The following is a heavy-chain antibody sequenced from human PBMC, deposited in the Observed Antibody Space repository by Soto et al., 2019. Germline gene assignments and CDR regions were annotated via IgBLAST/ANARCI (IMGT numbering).Heavy chain of an antibody. CDR2: IWYDGSNK. J-gene: IGHJ4*02. CDR1: GFTFSSYG. V-gene: IGHV3-33*01. CDR3: ARAGIVATIAERMFDY. Sequence: PGGSLRLSCAASGFTFSSYGMHWVRQAPGKGLEWVAVIWYDGSNKYYADSVKGRFTISRDNSKNTLYLQMNSLRAEDTAVYYCARAGIVATIAERMFDYWGQGTLVTVYS. D-gene: IGHD5-12*01.